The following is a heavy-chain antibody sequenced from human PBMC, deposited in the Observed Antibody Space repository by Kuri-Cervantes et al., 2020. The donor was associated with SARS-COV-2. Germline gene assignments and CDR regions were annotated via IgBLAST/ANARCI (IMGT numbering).Heavy chain of an antibody. J-gene: IGHJ4*02. CDR3: ARVTGLLWFGELGRIDY. D-gene: IGHD3-10*01. CDR2: VNHRGST. V-gene: IGHV4-34*01. Sequence: SETLSLTCAFYGESFSGYYWNWIRQSPGKGLEWIGEVNHRGSTNYNPSLKSRVTISVDTSSKQFSLHLGSVTAADTAVYYCARVTGLLWFGELGRIDYWGQGTLVTVSS. CDR1: GESFSGYY.